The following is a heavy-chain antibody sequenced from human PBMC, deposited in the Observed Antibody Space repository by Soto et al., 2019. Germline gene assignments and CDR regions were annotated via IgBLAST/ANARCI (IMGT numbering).Heavy chain of an antibody. V-gene: IGHV3-15*01. J-gene: IGHJ4*02. Sequence: GGSLRLSCAASGFTFTNAWMSWVRQAPGKGPEWVGRIKSKTDGGTTDYSALVKGRFTISRDDSKNTLYLQMNSLKNEDTAVYYCTTDLHRGSYEFDYWGKGTLVTVSX. CDR2: IKSKTDGGTT. CDR1: GFTFTNAW. CDR3: TTDLHRGSYEFDY. D-gene: IGHD1-26*01.